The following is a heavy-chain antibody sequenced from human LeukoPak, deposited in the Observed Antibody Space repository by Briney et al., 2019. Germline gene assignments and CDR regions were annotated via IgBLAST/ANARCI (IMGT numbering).Heavy chain of an antibody. V-gene: IGHV1-2*02. J-gene: IGHJ6*03. CDR1: GYTFSNYY. CDR2: INPNTGST. CDR3: ARGIMATNWIYYYYNYMDV. D-gene: IGHD5-12*01. Sequence: GASVKVSCKASGYTFSNYYMHWVRQAPGQGLEWMGWINPNTGSTNYAQKFQDRVTMTRDTSISTAYMEFNRLRSDDTAVYYCARGIMATNWIYYYYNYMDVWGKGTTVTVSS.